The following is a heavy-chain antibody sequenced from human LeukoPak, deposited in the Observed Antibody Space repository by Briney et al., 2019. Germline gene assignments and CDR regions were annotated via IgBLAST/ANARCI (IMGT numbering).Heavy chain of an antibody. CDR3: ARDENDYWSGYPFDY. CDR1: GFTFSSYS. D-gene: IGHD3-3*01. V-gene: IGHV3-21*01. Sequence: GGSLRLSCAASGFTFSSYSMNWVRQAPGKGLEWVSSISSSSSYIYYADSVKGRFTISRDNAKNSLYLQMNSLRAEDTAVYYCARDENDYWSGYPFDYWGQGTLVTVSS. CDR2: ISSSSSYI. J-gene: IGHJ4*02.